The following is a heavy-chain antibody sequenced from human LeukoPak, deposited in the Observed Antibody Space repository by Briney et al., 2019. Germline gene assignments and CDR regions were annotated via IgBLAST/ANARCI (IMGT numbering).Heavy chain of an antibody. Sequence: GGSLRLSCTASGFTLSGSATHWVRHASEEGLEWVGRIRSKANSYATVYAASVKGRFTISRDDSKNTAYLQMNSLKTEDTAVYYCTSGLSVRRSNNTPVDYWGQGTLVTVSS. CDR3: TSGLSVRRSNNTPVDY. V-gene: IGHV3-73*01. J-gene: IGHJ4*02. D-gene: IGHD1-1*01. CDR2: IRSKANSYAT. CDR1: GFTLSGSA.